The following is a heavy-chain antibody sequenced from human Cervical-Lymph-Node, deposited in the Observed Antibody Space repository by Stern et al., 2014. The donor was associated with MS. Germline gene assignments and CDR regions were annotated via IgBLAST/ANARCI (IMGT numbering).Heavy chain of an antibody. CDR3: ARDTSSPERSDW. J-gene: IGHJ4*02. V-gene: IGHV3-53*01. Sequence: EVQLVESGGGVIQPGGSLRLSCTASGFTVSRDYMTWVRQDPGKGLERVSLITNVGSTFYTDSVKGRFTISRDDSKNTVYLHMTSLRAEDTAMYYCARDTSSPERSDWWGQGTLVTVSS. D-gene: IGHD1-1*01. CDR2: ITNVGST. CDR1: GFTVSRDY.